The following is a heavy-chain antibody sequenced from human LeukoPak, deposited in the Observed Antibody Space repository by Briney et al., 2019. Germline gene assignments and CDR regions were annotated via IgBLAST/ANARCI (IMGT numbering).Heavy chain of an antibody. J-gene: IGHJ6*02. CDR2: IKQDGSEN. V-gene: IGHV3-7*01. D-gene: IGHD5-24*01. Sequence: GGSLRLSCAASGFTFSGYWMSWVRQAPGKGLEGVANIKQDGSENYYVDSVKGRFTISRDNAKNSLYLQMNSLRAEDTAVYYCARDEMATSYPYYYYGMDVWGQGTTVTVSS. CDR3: ARDEMATSYPYYYYGMDV. CDR1: GFTFSGYW.